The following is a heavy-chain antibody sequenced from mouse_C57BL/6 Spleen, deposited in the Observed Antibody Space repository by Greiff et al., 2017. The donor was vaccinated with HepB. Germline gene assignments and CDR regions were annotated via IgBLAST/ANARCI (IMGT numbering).Heavy chain of an antibody. V-gene: IGHV1-64*01. Sequence: QVQLQQSGAELVKPGASVKLSCKASGYTFTSYWMHWVKQRPGQGLEWIGMIHPNSGSTNYNEKFKSKATLTVDKSSSTAYMQLSSLTSEDSAVYDCARSPSYYGSSGDFDYWGQGTTVTVSS. CDR2: IHPNSGST. CDR3: ARSPSYYGSSGDFDY. J-gene: IGHJ2*01. D-gene: IGHD1-1*01. CDR1: GYTFTSYW.